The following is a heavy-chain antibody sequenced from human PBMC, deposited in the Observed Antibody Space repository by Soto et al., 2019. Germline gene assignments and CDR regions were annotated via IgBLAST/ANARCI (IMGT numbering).Heavy chain of an antibody. D-gene: IGHD1-1*01. Sequence: GESLKISCQTSGYSFINYWIGWVRQMPGKGLEWMAIINPGDSETRYSPSFQGQVTISADKSTSTAYPQWNSLKASDTAKYYCARHYNNCVAYWGQGTLGTVCS. J-gene: IGHJ4*02. V-gene: IGHV5-51*01. CDR2: INPGDSET. CDR3: ARHYNNCVAY. CDR1: GYSFINYW.